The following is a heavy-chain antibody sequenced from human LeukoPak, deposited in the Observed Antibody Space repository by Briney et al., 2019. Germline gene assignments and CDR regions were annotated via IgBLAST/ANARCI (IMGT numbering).Heavy chain of an antibody. V-gene: IGHV4-59*12. Sequence: PSETLSLTCTVSGGSISGYFWSWIRQPPGKGLEWIGYIHASGSTNQSPSLKSRVTISVDRSKNQFSLKLSSVTAADTAVYYCAGSPNYYFDYWGQGTLVTVSS. CDR2: IHASGST. CDR3: AGSPNYYFDY. CDR1: GGSISGYF. J-gene: IGHJ4*02.